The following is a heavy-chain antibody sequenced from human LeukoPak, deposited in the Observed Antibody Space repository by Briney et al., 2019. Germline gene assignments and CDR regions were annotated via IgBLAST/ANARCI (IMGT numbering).Heavy chain of an antibody. CDR2: IYYSGST. CDR3: ARERLGVGAADY. Sequence: SQTLSLTCTVSGGSISSYYWSWIRQPPGKGLEWIGYIYYSGSTNYNPSLKSRVTISVDTSKNQFSLKLSSVTAADTAVYYCARERLGVGAADYWGQGTLVTVSS. V-gene: IGHV4-59*01. D-gene: IGHD1-26*01. CDR1: GGSISSYY. J-gene: IGHJ4*02.